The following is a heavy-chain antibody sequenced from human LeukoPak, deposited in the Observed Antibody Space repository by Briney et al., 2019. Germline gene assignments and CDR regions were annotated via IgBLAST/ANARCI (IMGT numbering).Heavy chain of an antibody. CDR1: GYTFTDHY. D-gene: IGHD1-14*01. CDR2: INPNGGGT. CDR3: ARIITSTWYNEFDC. J-gene: IGHJ4*02. Sequence: ASVKVSCKASGYTFTDHYLHWLRQAPGQGLEYLGWINPNGGGTNFPQKFQGRVTLTIDTSVNTGYMEITKLTSDDTAVYYCARIITSTWYNEFDCWGQGTLVAVSS. V-gene: IGHV1-2*02.